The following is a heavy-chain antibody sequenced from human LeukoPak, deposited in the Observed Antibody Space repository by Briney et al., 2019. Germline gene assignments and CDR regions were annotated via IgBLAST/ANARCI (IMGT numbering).Heavy chain of an antibody. D-gene: IGHD2-2*01. J-gene: IGHJ4*02. V-gene: IGHV3-23*01. CDR1: GFTFSSYA. Sequence: GGSLRLSCAVSGFTFSSYAMRWVRQAPGKGLEWVSAISGSGGSTYYADSGKGRFTISRENSKNTLYLQMNSLRAEDTAVYYCAKDLGYCSSTSCRCGQGTLVTVSS. CDR3: AKDLGYCSSTSCR. CDR2: ISGSGGST.